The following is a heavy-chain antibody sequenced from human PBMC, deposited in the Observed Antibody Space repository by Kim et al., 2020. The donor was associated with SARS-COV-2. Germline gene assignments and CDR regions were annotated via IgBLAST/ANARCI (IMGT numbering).Heavy chain of an antibody. J-gene: IGHJ4*02. CDR3: ARGRYLSL. CDR1: GFTFSSNW. D-gene: IGHD1-26*01. CDR2: IKEDGSEN. V-gene: IGHV3-7*01. Sequence: GGSLRLSCAASGFTFSSNWMTWVRQTPGKGLEWVASIKEDGSENYYVDSVKGRFIISRDNAKNSLYLQMNSLRAEDTSVYFCARGRYLSLWGQGTLVTVS.